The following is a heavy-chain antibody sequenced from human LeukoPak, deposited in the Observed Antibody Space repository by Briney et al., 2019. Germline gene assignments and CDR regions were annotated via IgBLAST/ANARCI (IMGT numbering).Heavy chain of an antibody. D-gene: IGHD2-2*01. CDR2: VYYNGVT. CDR3: ARDSGTCSTSSCSDYLDY. CDR1: GGSISNYY. V-gene: IGHV4-59*01. Sequence: PSETLSLTCTVSGGSISNYYWSWIRQPPGKGLEWIGYVYYNGVTHYSPSLQSRISISVDMSKNQFSLKVTSVTAADTAVYYCARDSGTCSTSSCSDYLDYWGQGTLVTVSS. J-gene: IGHJ4*02.